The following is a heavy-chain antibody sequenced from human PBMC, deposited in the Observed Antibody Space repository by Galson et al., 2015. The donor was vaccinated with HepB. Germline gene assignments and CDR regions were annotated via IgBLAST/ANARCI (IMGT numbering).Heavy chain of an antibody. J-gene: IGHJ6*02. CDR1: GFSFSNYW. D-gene: IGHD4-17*01. CDR3: ACGDYGVTGRTNSGYYYYGMDV. V-gene: IGHV3-7*01. Sequence: SLRLSCAGFGFSFSNYWMNWVRQAPGKGLEWVANIKYDGSERSYVDSVKGRFTISRDNSKNTLYLQMNSLRAEDTAVYYCACGDYGVTGRTNSGYYYYGMDVWGQGTTVTVSS. CDR2: IKYDGSER.